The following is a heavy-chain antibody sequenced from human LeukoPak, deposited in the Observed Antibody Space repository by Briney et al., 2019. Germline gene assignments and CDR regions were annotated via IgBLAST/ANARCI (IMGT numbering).Heavy chain of an antibody. CDR2: VLHSGST. CDR1: GDSISSSSW. J-gene: IGHJ4*02. CDR3: ARNSGNSDFDY. Sequence: SETLSLTCAVSGDSISSSSWWTWVRQSPGKGLEWIGEVLHSGSTNYNPSLRSRFTISVDKSKNQFSLKLNSVTAADTAVYYCARNSGNSDFDYWGQGTLVTVSS. V-gene: IGHV4-4*02. D-gene: IGHD1-26*01.